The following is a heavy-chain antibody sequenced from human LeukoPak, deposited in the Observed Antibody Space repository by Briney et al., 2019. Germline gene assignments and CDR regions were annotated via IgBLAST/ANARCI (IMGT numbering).Heavy chain of an antibody. CDR2: IYHSGST. D-gene: IGHD3-9*01. V-gene: IGHV4-4*02. CDR3: ARTLGPGEELRYFDWLLAGLGAFDI. J-gene: IGHJ3*02. Sequence: SETLSLTCAVSGGSISSSNWWSWVRQPPGKGLEWIGEIYHSGSTNYNPSLKSRVTISVDKSKNQFSLKLSSVTAADTAVYYCARTLGPGEELRYFDWLLAGLGAFDIWGQGTMVTVSS. CDR1: GGSISSSNW.